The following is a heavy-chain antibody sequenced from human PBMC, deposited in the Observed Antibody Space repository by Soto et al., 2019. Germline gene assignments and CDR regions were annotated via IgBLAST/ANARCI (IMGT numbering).Heavy chain of an antibody. Sequence: ASVKVSCKDSGGTFGSHGIAWVRQAPGQGVERMGGFIAMLGTPTYAKKVQGRATITADESLTSSYLELRSLRSEDTGVYFCARGAMANFDYWGQGTVVTVPQ. V-gene: IGHV1-69*13. J-gene: IGHJ4*02. CDR3: ARGAMANFDY. D-gene: IGHD5-18*01. CDR2: FIAMLGTP. CDR1: GGTFGSHG.